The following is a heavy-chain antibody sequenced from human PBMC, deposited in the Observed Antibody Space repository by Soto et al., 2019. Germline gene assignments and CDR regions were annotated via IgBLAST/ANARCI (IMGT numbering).Heavy chain of an antibody. CDR1: GFTFSSYA. Sequence: GGSLRLSCAASGFTFSSYAMHWVRQAPGKGLEWVAVISYDGSNKYYADSVKGRFTISRDNSKNTLYLQMNSLRAEDTAVYYCARERYDILTGYYMGKYYYYGMDVWGQGTTVTVSS. CDR3: ARERYDILTGYYMGKYYYYGMDV. V-gene: IGHV3-30-3*01. CDR2: ISYDGSNK. J-gene: IGHJ6*02. D-gene: IGHD3-9*01.